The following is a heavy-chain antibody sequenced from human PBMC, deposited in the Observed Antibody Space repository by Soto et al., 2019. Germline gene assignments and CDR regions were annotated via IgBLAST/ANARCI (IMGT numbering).Heavy chain of an antibody. V-gene: IGHV4-30-4*01. Sequence: QVQLQESGPVLVKPSQTLSLTCTVSGGSISSGDYYWSWIRQPPGKGLEWIGYIYYSGSTYYNPSLKSRVTISVDTSKNQFSLKLSSVTAADTAVYYCARDAYCGGDCQTPDDAFDIWGQGTMVTVSS. CDR1: GGSISSGDYY. J-gene: IGHJ3*02. D-gene: IGHD2-21*02. CDR2: IYYSGST. CDR3: ARDAYCGGDCQTPDDAFDI.